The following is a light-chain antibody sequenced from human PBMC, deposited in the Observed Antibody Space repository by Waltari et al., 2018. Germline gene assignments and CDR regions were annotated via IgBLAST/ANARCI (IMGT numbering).Light chain of an antibody. Sequence: QSALTQPASVSGSPGQSITVSCTGTSSDVGSYNYVFWYQQHPGKAPQLIIYDVVKRPSGGSDRFSGSQSGNAASLTISGLQAEDEADYYCSSRRSGSTLVFGGGTKVTVL. CDR2: DVV. CDR1: SSDVGSYNY. J-gene: IGLJ3*02. CDR3: SSRRSGSTLV. V-gene: IGLV2-14*03.